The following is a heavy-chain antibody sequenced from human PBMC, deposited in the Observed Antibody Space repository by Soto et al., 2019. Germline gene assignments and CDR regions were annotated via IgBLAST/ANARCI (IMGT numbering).Heavy chain of an antibody. D-gene: IGHD3-10*01. Sequence: GGSLRLSCAASGFTFSNAWMNWVRQAPGKGLEWVGRIKSKTDGGATDYAAPGKGRFTISSDDSKNTPYLQMNSLKTEDTTVYYCTTPLTYYYGSGSNYYYGMDVWGQGTTVTVSS. CDR2: IKSKTDGGAT. CDR1: GFTFSNAW. CDR3: TTPLTYYYGSGSNYYYGMDV. V-gene: IGHV3-15*07. J-gene: IGHJ6*02.